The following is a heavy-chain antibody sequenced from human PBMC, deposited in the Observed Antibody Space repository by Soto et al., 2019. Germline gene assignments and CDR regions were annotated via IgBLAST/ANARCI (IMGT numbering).Heavy chain of an antibody. Sequence: QVQLQQWGAGLLKPSETLSLTCAVYGGSFSGYYWTWIRQPPGTGLEWIGEINHSGSTNCNPSLKSRVTISVDTSKNQFSLKLTSVTAADTAVYYCARDKITGLFDYWGQGTLLTVSS. J-gene: IGHJ4*02. V-gene: IGHV4-34*01. D-gene: IGHD2-8*02. CDR3: ARDKITGLFDY. CDR1: GGSFSGYY. CDR2: INHSGST.